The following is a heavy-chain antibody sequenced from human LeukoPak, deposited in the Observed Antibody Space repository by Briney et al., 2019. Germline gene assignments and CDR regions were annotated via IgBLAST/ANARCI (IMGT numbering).Heavy chain of an antibody. D-gene: IGHD4-17*01. J-gene: IGHJ4*02. CDR3: SARDYSGPHPVFDY. V-gene: IGHV4-39*01. CDR1: GGSISSSSYY. Sequence: SETLSLTCTVSGGSISSSSYYWGWIRQPPGKGLEWIGSIYYSGSTYYNPSLKSRVTISVDTSKNQFSLKLSSVTAADTAVYYCSARDYSGPHPVFDYWGQGTLVTVSS. CDR2: IYYSGST.